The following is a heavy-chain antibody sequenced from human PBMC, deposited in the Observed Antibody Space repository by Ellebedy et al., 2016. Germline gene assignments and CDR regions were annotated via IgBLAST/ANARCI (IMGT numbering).Heavy chain of an antibody. Sequence: SETLSLTXTVSGGSISSYYWSWIRQPPGKGLVWIGYIYYSGSTNYNPSLKSRVTISVDTSKNQFSLKLSSVTAADTAVYYCARAGRLLRLGELSPFVFDYWGQGTLVTVSS. CDR2: IYYSGST. CDR3: ARAGRLLRLGELSPFVFDY. J-gene: IGHJ4*02. CDR1: GGSISSYY. V-gene: IGHV4-59*08. D-gene: IGHD3-16*02.